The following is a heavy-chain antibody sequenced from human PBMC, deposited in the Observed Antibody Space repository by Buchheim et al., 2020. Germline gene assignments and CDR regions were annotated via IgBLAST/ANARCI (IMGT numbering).Heavy chain of an antibody. D-gene: IGHD2-8*01. CDR2: VGRDRSYT. CDR1: GFTFSGYS. V-gene: IGHV3-23*01. CDR3: VKDRPCTNCSPMDV. Sequence: EVQLLESGGGLVQPGGSLRLSCAASGFTFSGYSMSWARQRPRKGLEWVAGVGRDRSYTYYGDSVKGRFTISRDTSKNSVSLEMNDLRVDESAIYYCVKDRPCTNCSPMDVWGQGTT. J-gene: IGHJ6*02.